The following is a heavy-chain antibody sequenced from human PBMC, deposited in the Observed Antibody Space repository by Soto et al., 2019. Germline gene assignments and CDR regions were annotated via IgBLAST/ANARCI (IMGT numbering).Heavy chain of an antibody. Sequence: SETLSLTCTVSGGSISSSYWSWIRQPPGRGLEWIGYIYYSGNTNYNPSLKSRVSISVDTSKTQFSLKLSSVTAADTAVYYCARDGSTSYMDVWGQGTTVTVSS. CDR2: IYYSGNT. CDR3: ARDGSTSYMDV. CDR1: GGSISSSY. V-gene: IGHV4-59*01. J-gene: IGHJ6*02. D-gene: IGHD2-2*01.